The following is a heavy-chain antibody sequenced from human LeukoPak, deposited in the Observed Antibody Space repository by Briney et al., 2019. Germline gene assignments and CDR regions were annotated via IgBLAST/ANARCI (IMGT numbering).Heavy chain of an antibody. J-gene: IGHJ4*02. Sequence: KPSETLSLTCTVSGGSISTYFWAWIRQPPGKALKWIGYITYSGTTDYSGTITYNPSLESRVTISADTSRNQFSLRLSSVTAADTAVYYCARDSRGAGPDFDYWGQGTLVTVSS. V-gene: IGHV4-59*01. CDR1: GGSISTYF. D-gene: IGHD6-19*01. CDR3: ARDSRGAGPDFDY. CDR2: ITYSGTT.